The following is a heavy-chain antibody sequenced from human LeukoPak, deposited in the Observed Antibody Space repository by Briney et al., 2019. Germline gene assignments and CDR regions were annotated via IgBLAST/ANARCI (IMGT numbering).Heavy chain of an antibody. CDR1: GFTFSSYA. V-gene: IGHV3-30*04. CDR3: ARWSPRRYYDSSGYYGY. J-gene: IGHJ4*02. CDR2: ISYDGSNK. Sequence: PGGSLRLSCAASGFTFSSYAMHWVRQAPGKGLEWVAVISYDGSNKYYADSVKSRFTISRDNSKNTLYLQMNSLRAEDTAVYYCARWSPRRYYDSSGYYGYWGQGTLVTVSS. D-gene: IGHD3-22*01.